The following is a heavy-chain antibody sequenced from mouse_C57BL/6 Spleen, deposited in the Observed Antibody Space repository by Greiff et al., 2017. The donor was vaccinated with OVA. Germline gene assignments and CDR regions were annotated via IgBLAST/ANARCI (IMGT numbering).Heavy chain of an antibody. J-gene: IGHJ1*03. V-gene: IGHV1-62-2*01. CDR1: GYTFTEYT. CDR2: FYPGSGSI. Sequence: QVQLKQSGAELVKPGASVKLSCKASGYTFTEYTIHWVKQRSGQGLEWIGWFYPGSGSIKYNEKFKDKATLTADKSSSTVYMEHSRWTSADSAVYFCARHEGYGTSHWYFDVWGTGTTVTVSS. D-gene: IGHD1-1*01. CDR3: ARHEGYGTSHWYFDV.